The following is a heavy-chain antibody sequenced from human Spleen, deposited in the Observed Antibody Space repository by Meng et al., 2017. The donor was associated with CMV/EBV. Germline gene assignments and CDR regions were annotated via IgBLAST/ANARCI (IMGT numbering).Heavy chain of an antibody. V-gene: IGHV4-39*07. D-gene: IGHD1-7*01. CDR1: GGSIRSTSYY. CDR3: KQYNWNYSVDR. CDR2: VYYSGTT. Sequence: SETLSLTCTVSGGSIRSTSYYWGWIRQPPGKGLEWIGSVYYSGTTYYNPSLRSRVSISVDTSKNQFSLKLSSVTAADTAVYYCKQYNWNYSVDRWGQGTLVTVSS. J-gene: IGHJ4*02.